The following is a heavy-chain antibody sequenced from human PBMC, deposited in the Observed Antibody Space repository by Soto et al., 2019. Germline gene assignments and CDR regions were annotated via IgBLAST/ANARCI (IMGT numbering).Heavy chain of an antibody. CDR2: IYWDDDK. D-gene: IGHD2-15*01. CDR3: AHTFPRRSRANSGGSLPPTFDP. J-gene: IGHJ5*02. Sequence: QITLKESGPTLVKPTQTLTLTCTFSGFSLTTSGVGVGWIRQPPGKALEWLSLIYWDDDKRYSPSLKSRLTITKDTSKDQVVLTMTNMDPVVTATYYCAHTFPRRSRANSGGSLPPTFDPWGQGILVTVSS. CDR1: GFSLTTSGVG. V-gene: IGHV2-5*02.